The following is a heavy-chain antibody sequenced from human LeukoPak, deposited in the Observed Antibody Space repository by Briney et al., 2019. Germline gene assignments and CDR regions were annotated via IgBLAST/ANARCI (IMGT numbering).Heavy chain of an antibody. CDR3: ARDLPSGITIFGVAPTYYYGMDV. V-gene: IGHV3-30-3*01. CDR2: ISYDGSNK. CDR1: GFTFSSYA. Sequence: GGSLRLSCAASGFTFSSYAMSWVRQAPGKGLEWVAVISYDGSNKYYADSVKGRFTISRDNSKNSLYLQMNSLRAEDTAVYYCARDLPSGITIFGVAPTYYYGMDVWGQGTTVTVSS. J-gene: IGHJ6*02. D-gene: IGHD3-3*01.